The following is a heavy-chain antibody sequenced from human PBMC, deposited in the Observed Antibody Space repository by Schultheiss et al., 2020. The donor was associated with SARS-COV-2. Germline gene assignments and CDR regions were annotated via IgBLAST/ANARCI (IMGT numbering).Heavy chain of an antibody. CDR1: GGTFSSYA. V-gene: IGHV1-69*13. D-gene: IGHD2-15*01. CDR3: ARRSPTGYCSGGSCYGGFDY. J-gene: IGHJ4*02. CDR2: IIPIFGTA. Sequence: SVKVSCKASGGTFSSYAISWVRQAPGQGLEWMGGIIPIFGTANYAQKFQGRVTITADESTSTAYMELSSLRSEDTAVYYCARRSPTGYCSGGSCYGGFDYWGQGTLVTVSS.